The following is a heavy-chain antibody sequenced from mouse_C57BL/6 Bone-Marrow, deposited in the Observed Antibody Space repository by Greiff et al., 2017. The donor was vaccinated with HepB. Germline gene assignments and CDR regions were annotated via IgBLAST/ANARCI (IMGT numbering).Heavy chain of an antibody. CDR2: IHPNSGST. Sequence: VQLQQPGAELVKPGASVKLSCKASGYTFTSYWMHWVKQRPGQGLEWIGMIHPNSGSTNYNEKFKSKATLTVDKSSSTAYMQLSSLTSEDSAVYYCARSYYSSYFDYWGQGTTLTVSS. V-gene: IGHV1-64*01. CDR1: GYTFTSYW. J-gene: IGHJ2*01. CDR3: ARSYYSSYFDY. D-gene: IGHD2-5*01.